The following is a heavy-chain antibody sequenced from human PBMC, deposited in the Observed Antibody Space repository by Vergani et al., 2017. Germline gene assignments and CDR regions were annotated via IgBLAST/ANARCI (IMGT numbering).Heavy chain of an antibody. D-gene: IGHD6-19*01. Sequence: EVQLLESGGGLVQPGGSLRLSCAASGFTFSSYAMRWVRQAPGKGLEWVAAISCSGGSTYYADSVKGRFTISRDNSKNTLYLQMNSLRAEDTAVYYYAKVRVAGESLDYWGQGTLVTVSS. CDR2: ISCSGGST. CDR1: GFTFSSYA. CDR3: AKVRVAGESLDY. V-gene: IGHV3-23*01. J-gene: IGHJ4*02.